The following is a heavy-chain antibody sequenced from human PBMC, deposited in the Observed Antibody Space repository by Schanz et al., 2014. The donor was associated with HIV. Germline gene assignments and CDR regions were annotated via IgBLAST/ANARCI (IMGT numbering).Heavy chain of an antibody. V-gene: IGHV1-2*02. CDR2: VNPNEGDT. D-gene: IGHD2-2*01. Sequence: QVQLVQSGAEVQKPGASVKVSCKASGYSFTSYDINWVRQATGQGLEWMGWVNPNEGDTKFAQKFRGRVTMTRDTSISTAYMELTRLRYDDTAVYYCAKSRFQLHWFDPWGQGTLVTVSS. CDR1: GYSFTSYD. CDR3: AKSRFQLHWFDP. J-gene: IGHJ5*02.